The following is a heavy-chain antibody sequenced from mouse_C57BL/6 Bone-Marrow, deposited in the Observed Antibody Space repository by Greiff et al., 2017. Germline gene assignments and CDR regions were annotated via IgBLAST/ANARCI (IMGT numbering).Heavy chain of an antibody. J-gene: IGHJ2*01. D-gene: IGHD2-4*01. CDR2: IYIGNGYT. CDR3: ARSIHYDYDAFDY. V-gene: IGHV1-58*01. CDR1: GYTFTSYG. Sequence: VQLQQSGAELVRPGSSVKMSCKTSGYTFTSYGINWVKQRPGQGLEWIGYIYIGNGYTAYNEKFKGKATLTSDTSSSTAYMQLSSLTSEDSAIYFCARSIHYDYDAFDYWDQGTTLTVSS.